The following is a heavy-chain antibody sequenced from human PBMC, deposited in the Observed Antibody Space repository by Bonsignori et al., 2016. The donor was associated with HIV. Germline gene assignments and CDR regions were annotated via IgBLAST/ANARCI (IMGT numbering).Heavy chain of an antibody. J-gene: IGHJ4*02. CDR3: AKDHSSSWYPTPPYFDYSYFDY. CDR2: IWYDGSNK. D-gene: IGHD6-13*01. V-gene: IGHV3-33*06. Sequence: WIRQPPGKGLEWVAVIWYDGSNKYYADSVKGRFTISRDNSKNTLYLQMNSLRAEDTAVYYCAKDHSSSWYPTPPYFDYSYFDYWGPGNPGHRLL.